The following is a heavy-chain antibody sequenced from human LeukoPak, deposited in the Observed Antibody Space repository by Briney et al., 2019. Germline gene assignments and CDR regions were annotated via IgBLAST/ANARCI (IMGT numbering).Heavy chain of an antibody. J-gene: IGHJ4*02. D-gene: IGHD1-7*01. V-gene: IGHV1-24*01. CDR3: ATDRLGGTTLDY. CDR1: GYTLTELS. CDR2: FDREDGET. Sequence: ASVKVSCKVSGYTLTELSMHWVRQAPGKGLEWMGGFDREDGETIYAQKFQGRVTMTEDTSTDTAYMELSSLRSEDTAVYYCATDRLGGTTLDYWGQGTLVTVSS.